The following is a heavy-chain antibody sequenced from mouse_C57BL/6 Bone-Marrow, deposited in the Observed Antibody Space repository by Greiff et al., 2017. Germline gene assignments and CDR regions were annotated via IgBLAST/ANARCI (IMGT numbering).Heavy chain of an antibody. D-gene: IGHD1-1*01. J-gene: IGHJ2*01. V-gene: IGHV1-55*01. Sequence: QVQLQQPGAELVKPGASVKMSCKASGYTFTSYWITWVKQRPGQGLEWIGDIYPGSGSTNYNEKFKSKATLTVDTSSSTAYMQLSSLTSEDSAVYYCAPSYYYGSSSLFDYWGQGTTLTVSS. CDR3: APSYYYGSSSLFDY. CDR1: GYTFTSYW. CDR2: IYPGSGST.